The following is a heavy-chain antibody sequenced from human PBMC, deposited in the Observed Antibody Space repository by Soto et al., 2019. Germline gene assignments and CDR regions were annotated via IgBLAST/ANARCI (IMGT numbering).Heavy chain of an antibody. J-gene: IGHJ3*02. CDR2: ISSSSSYI. CDR1: GFTFSSYS. CDR3: ARDSGGYSGYDFVAFDI. Sequence: EAQLVESGGGLVKPGGSLRLSCAASGFTFSSYSMNWVRQAPGKGLEWVSSISSSSSYIYYADSVKGRFTISRDNAKNSLYLQMNSLRAEDTAVYYCARDSGGYSGYDFVAFDIWGQGTMVTVSS. V-gene: IGHV3-21*01. D-gene: IGHD5-12*01.